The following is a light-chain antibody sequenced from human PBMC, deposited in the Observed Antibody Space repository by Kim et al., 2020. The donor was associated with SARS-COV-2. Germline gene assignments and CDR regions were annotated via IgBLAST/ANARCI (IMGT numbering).Light chain of an antibody. Sequence: GQRVHIACSGSFSNVGRNTVNWWQQFPGTAPKLLIFGYNQRPSGVPARFSGSKSGTSASLAISGLQSEDEADYYCAAWDDNLNGVGFGGGTQRTVL. V-gene: IGLV1-44*01. J-gene: IGLJ2*01. CDR3: AAWDDNLNGVG. CDR2: GYN. CDR1: FSNVGRNT.